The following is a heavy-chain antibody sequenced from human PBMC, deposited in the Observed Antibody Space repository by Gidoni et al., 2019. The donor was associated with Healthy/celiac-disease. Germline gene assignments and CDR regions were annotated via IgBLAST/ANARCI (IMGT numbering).Heavy chain of an antibody. CDR1: GGSISSGSYY. Sequence: QVQLQESGPGLVKPSQPLSLTCTVPGGSISSGSYYWSWIRQPAGKGLEWIGRIYTSGSTNYNPSLKSRVTISVDTSKNQFSLKLSSVTAADTAVYYCARTQDTIFGVVDFDYWGQGTLVTVSS. CDR3: ARTQDTIFGVVDFDY. V-gene: IGHV4-61*02. J-gene: IGHJ4*02. D-gene: IGHD3-3*01. CDR2: IYTSGST.